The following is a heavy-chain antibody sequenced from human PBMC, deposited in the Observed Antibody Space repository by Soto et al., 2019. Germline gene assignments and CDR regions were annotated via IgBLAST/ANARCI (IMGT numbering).Heavy chain of an antibody. J-gene: IGHJ4*02. Sequence: QVQLVQSGAEVKKPGASVKVSCKASGYTFTSYYMHWVRQATGQGLEWMEIINPSGGSTSYGQKSKCRVTMPRDTSTSTVYMELSSRRSEDTAVYYCARVGVGDTTFFDYWGQGTLVTVSS. CDR1: GYTFTSYY. CDR3: ARVGVGDTTFFDY. V-gene: IGHV1-46*01. CDR2: INPSGGST. D-gene: IGHD1-26*01.